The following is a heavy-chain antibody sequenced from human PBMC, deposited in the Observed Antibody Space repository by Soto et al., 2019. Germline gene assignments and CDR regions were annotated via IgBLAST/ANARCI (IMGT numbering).Heavy chain of an antibody. Sequence: QVQLVQSGGEVKKPGASVKVSCKASGYSLTNYGISWVRQAPGQGLEWMGWISGYSGNTNYAQKFYGRVTMTTDTPTRTAFIEVRSRRSDDTAVYYCARGGHCTTTSCDGEFYRGMDVWGQGTTVTVSS. V-gene: IGHV1-18*04. CDR3: ARGGHCTTTSCDGEFYRGMDV. J-gene: IGHJ6*02. CDR2: ISGYSGNT. CDR1: GYSLTNYG. D-gene: IGHD2-2*01.